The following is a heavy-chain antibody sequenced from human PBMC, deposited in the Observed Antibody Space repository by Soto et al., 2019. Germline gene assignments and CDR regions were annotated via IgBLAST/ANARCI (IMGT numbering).Heavy chain of an antibody. D-gene: IGHD7-27*01. Sequence: GESLKISCKGSGYTFSTYWIAWVRQMPGKGLEWMGIIYPGDSDTKYSPAFQGQVTISADKSINTAYLQWTSLEASDTAIYYCVRNALGWFVPWGQGTLVTVSS. CDR3: VRNALGWFVP. V-gene: IGHV5-51*01. CDR2: IYPGDSDT. CDR1: GYTFSTYW. J-gene: IGHJ5*02.